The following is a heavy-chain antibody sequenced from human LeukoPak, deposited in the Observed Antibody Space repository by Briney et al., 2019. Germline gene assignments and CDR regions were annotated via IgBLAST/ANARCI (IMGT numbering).Heavy chain of an antibody. D-gene: IGHD4-23*01. CDR3: TRGGPYGGNSAFDY. J-gene: IGHJ4*02. Sequence: GGSLRLFCAASGFTFSDHYMDWVRQAPGKGLEWVGRSRNKADSYTTEYAASVKGRFTIFRDESNNLLYLQMNSLKTEDTAVYCCTRGGPYGGNSAFDYWGQGALVTVSS. V-gene: IGHV3-72*01. CDR2: SRNKADSYTT. CDR1: GFTFSDHY.